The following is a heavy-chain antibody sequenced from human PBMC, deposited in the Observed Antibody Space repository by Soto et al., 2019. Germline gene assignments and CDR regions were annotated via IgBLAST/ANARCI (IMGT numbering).Heavy chain of an antibody. Sequence: SETLSLTCTVSGGSISSSSYYWGWIRQPPGKGLEWIGSIYYSGSTNYNPSLKSRVTISVDTSKNQFSLKLSSVTAADTAVYYCARDGVPAAILGASYYYFDYWGQGTLVTVSS. J-gene: IGHJ4*02. D-gene: IGHD2-2*01. CDR2: IYYSGST. CDR1: GGSISSSSYY. V-gene: IGHV4-39*02. CDR3: ARDGVPAAILGASYYYFDY.